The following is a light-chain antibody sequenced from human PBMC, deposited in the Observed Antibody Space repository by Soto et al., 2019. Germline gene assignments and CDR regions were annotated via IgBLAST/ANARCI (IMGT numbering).Light chain of an antibody. CDR2: DAS. V-gene: IGKV3-11*01. J-gene: IGKJ1*01. Sequence: ERGMTQSPATLSLSPGERATLSFSASHSVSSNLAWYQQKPGQAPRLLISDASNRATGIPARFSGSGSGTDFTLTISSLEAEDFAVYYCQQRRSWPWTFGQGTKVDI. CDR3: QQRRSWPWT. CDR1: HSVSSN.